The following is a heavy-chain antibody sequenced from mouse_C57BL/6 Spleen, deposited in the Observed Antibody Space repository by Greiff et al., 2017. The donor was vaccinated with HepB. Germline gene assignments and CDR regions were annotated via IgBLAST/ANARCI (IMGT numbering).Heavy chain of an antibody. D-gene: IGHD2-4*01. CDR3: VRHWDYDYDDAMDY. Sequence: GGGLVQPKGSLKLSCAASGFSFNTYAMNWVRQAPGKGLEWVARIRSKSNNYATYYADSVKDRFTISRDDSESMLYLQMNNLKTEDTAMYYCVRHWDYDYDDAMDYWGQGTSVTVSS. V-gene: IGHV10-1*01. J-gene: IGHJ4*01. CDR1: GFSFNTYA. CDR2: IRSKSNNYAT.